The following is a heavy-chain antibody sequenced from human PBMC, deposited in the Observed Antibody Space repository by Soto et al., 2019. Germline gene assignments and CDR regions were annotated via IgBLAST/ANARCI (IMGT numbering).Heavy chain of an antibody. CDR2: ISNNGAHT. D-gene: IGHD3-16*02. J-gene: IGHJ6*03. CDR3: ARDPSKRQIFGGVIPYYYYMDV. CDR1: GFTFSNYE. V-gene: IGHV3-64*04. Sequence: GGSLRLSCAASGFTFSNYEMHWVRQAPGKGLEYVSGISNNGAHTDYADSVKGRFTISRDNSKNTLYLQMNSLRAEDTAVYYCARDPSKRQIFGGVIPYYYYMDVWGKGTTVTVSS.